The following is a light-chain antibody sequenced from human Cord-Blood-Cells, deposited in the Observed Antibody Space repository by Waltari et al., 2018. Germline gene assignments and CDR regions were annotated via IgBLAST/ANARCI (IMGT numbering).Light chain of an antibody. CDR2: EGS. Sequence: QSALTQPASVSGSPGQSITISCTGTSSAVGSYNLVSWYQQHPAKATKRMIYEGSKRPAGVSNRVSGSKSGNTASLTIAGLQAEDEADYYCCSYAGSSTFVFVTGTKVTVL. J-gene: IGLJ1*01. V-gene: IGLV2-23*03. CDR3: CSYAGSSTFV. CDR1: SSAVGSYNL.